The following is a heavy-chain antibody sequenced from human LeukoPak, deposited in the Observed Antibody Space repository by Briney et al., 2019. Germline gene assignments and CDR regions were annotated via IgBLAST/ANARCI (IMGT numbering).Heavy chain of an antibody. CDR1: GYTFTGYY. CDR2: INPNSGGT. D-gene: IGHD3-3*01. Sequence: GASVKVSCKASGYTFTGYYMHWVRQAPGQGLEWMGWINPNSGGTNYAQKFQGRVTMTRDTSISTAYMELSRLRSDDTAVYYCARARITIFGVALAAYYMDVWGKGTTVTVSS. J-gene: IGHJ6*03. V-gene: IGHV1-2*02. CDR3: ARARITIFGVALAAYYMDV.